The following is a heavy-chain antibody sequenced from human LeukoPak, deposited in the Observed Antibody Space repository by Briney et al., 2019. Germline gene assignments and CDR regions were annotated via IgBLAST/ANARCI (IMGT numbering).Heavy chain of an antibody. CDR1: GFTFTSYG. J-gene: IGHJ6*03. Sequence: ASVKVSCKASGFTFTSYGFSWVRQAPGQGLEWMGWISAYNGNTKYAQKFRGRVTMTTDTSSSTAHMELRSLRSNDTAVYYCARLVSYHYYMDVWGKGTTVTVSS. CDR2: ISAYNGNT. V-gene: IGHV1-18*01. CDR3: ARLVSYHYYMDV.